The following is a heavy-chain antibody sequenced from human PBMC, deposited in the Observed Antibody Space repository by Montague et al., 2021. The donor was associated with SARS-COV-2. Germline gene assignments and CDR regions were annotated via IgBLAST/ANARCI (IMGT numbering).Heavy chain of an antibody. D-gene: IGHD1-1*01. CDR1: GGSISSSSYY. V-gene: IGHV4-39*02. CDR3: AREDAGDWYFDL. J-gene: IGHJ2*01. Sequence: SETLSLTCTVSGGSISSSSYYCCCLRQPRGKLQGWIGSNYYSGTSFNXXXNRRLVITFVDTYKNQFFLRLSSVTAADTAAFYCAREDAGDWYFDLWGRGSLVTVSS. CDR2: NYYSGTS.